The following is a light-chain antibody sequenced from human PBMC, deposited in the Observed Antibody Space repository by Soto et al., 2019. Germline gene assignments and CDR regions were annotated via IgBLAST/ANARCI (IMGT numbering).Light chain of an antibody. CDR3: QQYGSSPFT. Sequence: EIVLTQSPGTLSLSPGETASLSCRASQSLSSRYLAWYQQKPGQALRLLIYGASSRAAGIPDRFRGSGSATDFTLTIAGLEPEDFAVYYCQQYGSSPFTFGPGTKVDAK. CDR2: GAS. J-gene: IGKJ3*01. V-gene: IGKV3-20*01. CDR1: QSLSSRY.